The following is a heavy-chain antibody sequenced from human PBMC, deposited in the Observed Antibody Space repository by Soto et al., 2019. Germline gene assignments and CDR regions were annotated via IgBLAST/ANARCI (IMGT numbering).Heavy chain of an antibody. D-gene: IGHD3-3*01. CDR2: IGTAGET. CDR3: ARVIFGDYYGMDV. J-gene: IGHJ6*02. Sequence: GGSLRLSCAASGFTFHIYGMHWVRQATGKGLEWVPGIGTAGETYYLGSVKGRFTISRENAENSLYLQMNTLRAGDTAVYYCARVIFGDYYGMDVWGQGTTVTVSS. V-gene: IGHV3-13*01. CDR1: GFTFHIYG.